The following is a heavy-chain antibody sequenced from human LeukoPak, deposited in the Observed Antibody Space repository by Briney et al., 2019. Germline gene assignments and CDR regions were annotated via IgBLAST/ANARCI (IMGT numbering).Heavy chain of an antibody. J-gene: IGHJ4*02. CDR3: AISQGSYYDTSGYLGGDY. D-gene: IGHD3-22*01. CDR1: GYTFTSSG. V-gene: IGHV1-18*01. CDR2: ISAYNGNT. Sequence: ASVKVSCKASGYTFTSSGISWVRQAPGQGLEWMGWISAYNGNTHYAQKLQGRVTMTTDTSTSTAHMELRSLRSDDTAVYYCAISQGSYYDTSGYLGGDYWGQGTLVTVSS.